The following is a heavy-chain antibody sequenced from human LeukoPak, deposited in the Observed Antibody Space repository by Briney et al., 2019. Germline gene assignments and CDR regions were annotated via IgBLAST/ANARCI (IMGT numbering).Heavy chain of an antibody. CDR3: AREYYYDSSGYSNFDY. CDR1: GFTFGSYE. J-gene: IGHJ4*02. CDR2: IYHSGST. D-gene: IGHD3-22*01. Sequence: LRLSCEASGFTFGSYEMTWVRQAPGKGLEWIGSIYHSGSTYYNPSLKSRVTISVDTSKNQFSLKLSSVTAADTAVYYCAREYYYDSSGYSNFDYWGQGTLVTVSS. V-gene: IGHV4-38-2*02.